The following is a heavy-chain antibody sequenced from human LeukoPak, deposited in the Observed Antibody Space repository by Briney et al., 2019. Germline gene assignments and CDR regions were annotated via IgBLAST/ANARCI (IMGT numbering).Heavy chain of an antibody. CDR3: ARSDFWSGSPDY. CDR1: GGSISSGSYY. D-gene: IGHD3-3*01. V-gene: IGHV4-61*02. J-gene: IGHJ4*02. Sequence: PSETLSLTCTVSGGSISSGSYYWSWIRQPAGKGLEWIGRIYTSGSTNYNPSLKSRVTISVDTSKNQFSLKLSSVTAADTAVYYCARSDFWSGSPDYWGQGTLVTVSS. CDR2: IYTSGST.